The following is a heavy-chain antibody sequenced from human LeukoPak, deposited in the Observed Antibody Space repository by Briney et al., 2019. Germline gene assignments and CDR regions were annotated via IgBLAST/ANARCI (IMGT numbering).Heavy chain of an antibody. J-gene: IGHJ3*02. V-gene: IGHV3-23*01. D-gene: IGHD4-17*01. Sequence: GGSLRLSCAASGFTITAYGMSWVRQSPGKGLEWVSGIGITSEYIHYADSVKGRFTISRDNSKNTVYLEMSSLRAEDAAVYYCAKDPNGDYVGAFDTWGQGTMVIVSS. CDR2: IGITSEYI. CDR3: AKDPNGDYVGAFDT. CDR1: GFTITAYG.